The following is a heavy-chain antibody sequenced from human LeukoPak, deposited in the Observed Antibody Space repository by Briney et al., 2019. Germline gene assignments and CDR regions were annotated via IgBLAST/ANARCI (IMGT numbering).Heavy chain of an antibody. V-gene: IGHV3-21*01. CDR1: GFTFSSYS. CDR2: ISTGSSYI. J-gene: IGHJ4*02. Sequence: GGSLRLSCAASGFTFSSYSMNWVRQAPGKELEWVSSISTGSSYIYYADSVKGRFTISRDNAKNSLYLQMNSLRAEDTAVYYCARDEFSSSPGYFDYWGQGTLVTVSS. D-gene: IGHD6-6*01. CDR3: ARDEFSSSPGYFDY.